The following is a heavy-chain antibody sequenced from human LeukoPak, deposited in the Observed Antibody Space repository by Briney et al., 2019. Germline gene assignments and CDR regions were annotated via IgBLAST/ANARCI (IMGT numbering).Heavy chain of an antibody. CDR3: ARAGFWHLKQGYFDY. CDR1: GFTFSSYS. Sequence: GGSLRLSCAASGFTFSSYSVNWVRQAPGKGLEWVSSISSSSSYIYYADSVKGRFTISRDNAKNSLYLQMNSMRAEDTAVYYCARAGFWHLKQGYFDYWGQGTLVTVSS. V-gene: IGHV3-21*01. J-gene: IGHJ4*02. D-gene: IGHD3-3*01. CDR2: ISSSSSYI.